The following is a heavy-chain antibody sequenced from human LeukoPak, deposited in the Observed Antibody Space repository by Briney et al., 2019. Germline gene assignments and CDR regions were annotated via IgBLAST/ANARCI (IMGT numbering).Heavy chain of an antibody. D-gene: IGHD7-27*01. J-gene: IGHJ4*02. CDR2: ISYDGSNK. CDR3: AKDRLGIDY. CDR1: GFTFSSYA. Sequence: PGGSLRLSCAASGFTFSSYAMHWVRQAPGKGLEWVAVISYDGSNKYYADSVKGRFTISRDNSKNTLYLQMNSLRAEDTAVYYCAKDRLGIDYWGQGTLVTVSS. V-gene: IGHV3-30-3*01.